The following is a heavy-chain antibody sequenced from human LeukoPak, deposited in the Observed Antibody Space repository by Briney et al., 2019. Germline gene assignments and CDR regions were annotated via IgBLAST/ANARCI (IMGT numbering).Heavy chain of an antibody. CDR3: ARYNWNYSWFDP. Sequence: GGSLRLSCAASGFTFSSYEMNWVRQAPGKGLEWVSYISSSGSTIYYADSVKGRFTISRDNAKNSLYLQMNSLRAEDTAVYYCARYNWNYSWFDPWGQGTLVTVSS. CDR1: GFTFSSYE. CDR2: ISSSGSTI. V-gene: IGHV3-48*03. J-gene: IGHJ5*02. D-gene: IGHD1-7*01.